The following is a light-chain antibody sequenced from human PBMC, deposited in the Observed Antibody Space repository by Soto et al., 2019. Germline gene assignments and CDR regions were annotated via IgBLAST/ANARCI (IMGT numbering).Light chain of an antibody. CDR3: QQYGNSPLT. J-gene: IGKJ1*01. CDR1: QSVSSSY. CDR2: GAS. Sequence: EIVLTQSPGTLSLSPGERATLSCRASQSVSSSYLAWYQQKPGQAPRLLIYGASSRATGIPDRFSGSGSGTDFPLTISRLEPDDFAGYYCQQYGNSPLTFGQGTKVEIK. V-gene: IGKV3-20*01.